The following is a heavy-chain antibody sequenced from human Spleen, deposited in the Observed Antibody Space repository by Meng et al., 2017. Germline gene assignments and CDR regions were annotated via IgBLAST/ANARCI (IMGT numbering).Heavy chain of an antibody. J-gene: IGHJ4*02. V-gene: IGHV7-4-1*02. Sequence: QVRRGQVGAGVKKPGASVKVSCQASGNIFTAHYVHWVRQAPGQGLEWMGWIDTNTGSPRYAQGFKGRLVFSSDTSVSTAYLEISGLKADDTAVYYCTRDGYSDCSRTSCFDYWGQGTLVTVSS. CDR2: IDTNTGSP. D-gene: IGHD2-2*01. CDR3: TRDGYSDCSRTSCFDY. CDR1: GNIFTAHY.